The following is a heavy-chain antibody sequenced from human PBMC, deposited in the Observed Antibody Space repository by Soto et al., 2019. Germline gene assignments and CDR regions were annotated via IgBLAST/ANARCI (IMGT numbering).Heavy chain of an antibody. CDR2: ISSSGSSI. D-gene: IGHD3-22*01. V-gene: IGHV3-48*03. CDR1: GFTFSSYD. CDR3: ARDGTNYYGSSGYHHFDY. J-gene: IGHJ4*02. Sequence: EVQLVESGGGLVQPGGSLRLSCATSGFTFSSYDMNWVRQAPGKGLEWVAYISSSGSSIFYAASVKGRFTISRDNAKNARYLQMKSLRAEDTAAYNCARDGTNYYGSSGYHHFDYWVQGTLVTVSS.